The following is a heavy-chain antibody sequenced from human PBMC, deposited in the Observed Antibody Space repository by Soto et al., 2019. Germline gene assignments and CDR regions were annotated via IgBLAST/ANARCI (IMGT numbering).Heavy chain of an antibody. J-gene: IGHJ6*02. V-gene: IGHV3-23*01. D-gene: IGHD3-10*01. CDR2: ISSSGGST. Sequence: GGSLRLSCAASGFTFNSYAMSWVRQAPGKGLEWVSVISSSGGSTYYADSVKGRFTVSRDNSKNTVSLQMNSLRAEDSAIYYCAKRRFGDPHYYGMDVWGQGTTVTVSS. CDR3: AKRRFGDPHYYGMDV. CDR1: GFTFNSYA.